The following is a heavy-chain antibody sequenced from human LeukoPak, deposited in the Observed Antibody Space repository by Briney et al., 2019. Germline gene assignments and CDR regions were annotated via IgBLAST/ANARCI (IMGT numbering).Heavy chain of an antibody. CDR3: AKRNLIVATHFDY. CDR1: GFAFSSYD. D-gene: IGHD5-12*01. V-gene: IGHV3-30*02. CDR2: IQYDGSNK. Sequence: GGSLRLSCAASGFAFSSYDLHWVRQAPGKGLEWVAFIQYDGSNKYYADSVKGRFTISRDNSKNTLYLQMNSLRAEDTAVYYCAKRNLIVATHFDYWGQGTLVTVSS. J-gene: IGHJ4*02.